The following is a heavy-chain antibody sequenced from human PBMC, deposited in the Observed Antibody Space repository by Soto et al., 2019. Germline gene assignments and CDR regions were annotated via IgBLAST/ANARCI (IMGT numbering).Heavy chain of an antibody. V-gene: IGHV3-7*01. D-gene: IGHD7-27*01. Sequence: PGGSLRLSCVASGFTFSSYWMTWVRQAPGKGLEWVANIKQHGSTKYYADSGKGRSTISRDNSKNTLYLQMNSMRAEDTAVYYCAKEVHLTGDLDYWGQGTLVTVSS. CDR2: IKQHGSTK. CDR3: AKEVHLTGDLDY. CDR1: GFTFSSYW. J-gene: IGHJ4*02.